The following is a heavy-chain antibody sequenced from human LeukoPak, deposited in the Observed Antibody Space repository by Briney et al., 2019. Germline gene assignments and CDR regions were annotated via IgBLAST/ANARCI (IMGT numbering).Heavy chain of an antibody. Sequence: SETLSLTCTVSGGSISSYYWSWIRQPAGKGLEWIGRIYTSGSTNYNPSLKSRVTMSVATAKNQFSLKLSSGTAADTAVYYCARDDSRAGDGFDPWGQGTLVTVS. CDR2: IYTSGST. J-gene: IGHJ5*02. CDR3: ARDDSRAGDGFDP. CDR1: GGSISSYY. V-gene: IGHV4-4*07. D-gene: IGHD3-16*01.